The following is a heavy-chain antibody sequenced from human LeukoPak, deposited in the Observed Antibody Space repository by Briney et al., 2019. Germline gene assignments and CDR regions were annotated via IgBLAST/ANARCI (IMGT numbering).Heavy chain of an antibody. Sequence: SETLSLTCTVSGGSISSGSYYWSWIRQPAGKGLEWIGRIYTSGSTNYNPSLKSRVTISVDTSKNQFSLKLSSVTAADTAVYYCTKGRGIWGQGTLVTVSS. J-gene: IGHJ4*02. CDR1: GGSISSGSYY. CDR3: TKGRGI. CDR2: IYTSGST. V-gene: IGHV4-61*02. D-gene: IGHD3-10*01.